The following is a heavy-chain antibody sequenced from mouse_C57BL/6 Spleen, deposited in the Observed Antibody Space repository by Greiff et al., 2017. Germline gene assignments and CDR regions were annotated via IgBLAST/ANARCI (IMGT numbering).Heavy chain of an antibody. D-gene: IGHD2-4*01. CDR1: GYSFTDYN. Sequence: VHVKQSGPELVKPGASVKISCKASGYSFTDYNMNWVKQTNGKSLAWIGVISPNYGTTCYNQQFKGKATLTVDQSSSPAYMQLNSLTSEDSAVYYCARYYDYGGYYWGQGTSVTVSS. CDR3: ARYYDYGGYY. J-gene: IGHJ4*01. CDR2: ISPNYGTT. V-gene: IGHV1-39*01.